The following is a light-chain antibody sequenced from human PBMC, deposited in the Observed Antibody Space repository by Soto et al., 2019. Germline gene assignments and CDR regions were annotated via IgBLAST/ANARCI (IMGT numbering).Light chain of an antibody. CDR1: QSISSW. V-gene: IGKV1-5*01. J-gene: IGKJ1*01. CDR2: DAS. CDR3: QQYNSHWT. Sequence: DIQITQSPSTLSASVGDRVTITCRDSQSISSWLAWYQQTPGKAPKLLIYDASSLESGVPSRFSGSGSGTEFTLTISSLQPDDFATYYCQQYNSHWTFGQGTKVDI.